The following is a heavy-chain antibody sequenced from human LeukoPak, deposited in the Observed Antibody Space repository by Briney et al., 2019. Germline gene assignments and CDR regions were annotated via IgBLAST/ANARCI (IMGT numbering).Heavy chain of an antibody. J-gene: IGHJ5*02. D-gene: IGHD2-2*01. CDR3: ARGRGTSLGWFDP. CDR1: GCSISSYY. Sequence: SETLSLTCTVSGCSISSYYWSWIRQPPGKGLEWLGYIYYSGSTNYNPSLQSRVTISVDTSTNQFSLKLSSVTAADTAVYYCARGRGTSLGWFDPWGQGTLVTVSS. CDR2: IYYSGST. V-gene: IGHV4-59*01.